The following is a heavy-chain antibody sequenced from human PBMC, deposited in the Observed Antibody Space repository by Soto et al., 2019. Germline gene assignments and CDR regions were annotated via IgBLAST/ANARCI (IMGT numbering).Heavy chain of an antibody. CDR1: GGTFSSYA. V-gene: IGHV1-69*06. CDR3: ARDRMMDFWSGYYPGGMDV. D-gene: IGHD3-3*01. J-gene: IGHJ6*02. Sequence: SVKVSCKASGGTFSSYAISWVRQAPGQGLEWMGGIIPIFGTANYAQKFQGRVTITADKSTSTAYMELSSLRSEDTAVYYCARDRMMDFWSGYYPGGMDVWGQGTTVTVSS. CDR2: IIPIFGTA.